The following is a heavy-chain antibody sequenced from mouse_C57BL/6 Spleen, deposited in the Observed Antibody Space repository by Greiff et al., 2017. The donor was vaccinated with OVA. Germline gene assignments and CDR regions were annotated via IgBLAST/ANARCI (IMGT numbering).Heavy chain of an antibody. CDR3: ARDYNWYCDV. Sequence: VKLLESGAELVKPGASVKISCKASGYAFSSYWMNWVKQRPGKGLEWIGQIYPGDGDTKYNGKFKGKATLTADKSSSTAYMQRSSLTSEDSAVYFCARDYNWYCDVWGTGTTVTVSS. V-gene: IGHV1-80*01. J-gene: IGHJ1*03. D-gene: IGHD2-13*01. CDR1: GYAFSSYW. CDR2: IYPGDGDT.